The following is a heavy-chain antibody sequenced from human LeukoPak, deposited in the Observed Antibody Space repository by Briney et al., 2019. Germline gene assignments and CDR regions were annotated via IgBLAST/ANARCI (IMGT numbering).Heavy chain of an antibody. V-gene: IGHV3-7*01. CDR1: GFTFGNHW. J-gene: IGHJ4*02. CDR3: AKDMGLGSYSGGFDY. Sequence: GGSLRVSCVGSGFTFGNHWMSWVRQAPGKGLEWVANINQDGSENFYADSLRGRFTISRDNAMKSLFLQIDSLRAEDTAVYYRAKDMGLGSYSGGFDYWGQGTLVTVSS. CDR2: INQDGSEN. D-gene: IGHD1-26*01.